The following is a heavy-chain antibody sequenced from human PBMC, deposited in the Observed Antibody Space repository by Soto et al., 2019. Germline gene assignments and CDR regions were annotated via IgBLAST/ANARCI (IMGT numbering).Heavy chain of an antibody. CDR1: GLTVSTNP. CDR3: ARDGSGH. J-gene: IGHJ4*02. CDR2: IYTGGGT. V-gene: IGHV3-66*01. Sequence: EVQLVESGGGLVQPGGSLRLSCAASGLTVSTNPMSWVRQAPGKGLEWVSVIYTGGGTHYADSVKGRFTISRDNAKNTVNHQMNSLRTEDPAVYYCARDGSGHWGQGTLVTVSS.